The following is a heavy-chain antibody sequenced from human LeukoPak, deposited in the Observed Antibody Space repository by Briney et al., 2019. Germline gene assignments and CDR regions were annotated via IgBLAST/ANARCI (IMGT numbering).Heavy chain of an antibody. J-gene: IGHJ4*02. CDR1: GGSISSGDYY. CDR2: IYYSGST. CDR3: ARVWGHFTGTADY. V-gene: IGHV4-30-4*01. Sequence: PSETLSLTCTVSGGSISSGDYYWSWIRQPPGKGLEWIGYIYYSGSTYYNPSLKSRVTISVDTSKNQFSLKLSSVTAADTAVYYCARVWGHFTGTADYWGQGTLVTVSS. D-gene: IGHD3-3*02.